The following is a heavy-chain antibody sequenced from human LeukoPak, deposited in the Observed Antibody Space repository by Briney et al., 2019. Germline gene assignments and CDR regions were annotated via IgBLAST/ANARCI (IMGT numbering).Heavy chain of an antibody. CDR3: TRGPILLWLHNGIDV. Sequence: GGSLRLSCTASGFILADHAMAWVRQAPGKGLECVGFVRSKAYGGTTEYATSVKGRFTISRDDSESIVYLQMNSLKTEDTAVYYCTRGPILLWLHNGIDVWGQGTTVIVS. V-gene: IGHV3-49*04. D-gene: IGHD5-18*01. CDR1: GFILADHA. J-gene: IGHJ6*02. CDR2: VRSKAYGGTT.